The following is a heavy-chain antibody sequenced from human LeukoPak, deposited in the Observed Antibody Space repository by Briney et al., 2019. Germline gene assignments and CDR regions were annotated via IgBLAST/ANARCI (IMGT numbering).Heavy chain of an antibody. CDR3: ARDRGIGYGPSDLDS. J-gene: IGHJ4*02. CDR2: VYHSGTS. D-gene: IGHD3-10*01. V-gene: IGHV4-59*01. Sequence: PSETLSLTCTVPGDSMTSDYWTWIRQPPGKGLEWLGYVYHSGTSFYNPALKSRLTISIDTSKKQFSLNVISVTTADTALYFCARDRGIGYGPSDLDSWGPGVLVTVSS. CDR1: GDSMTSDY.